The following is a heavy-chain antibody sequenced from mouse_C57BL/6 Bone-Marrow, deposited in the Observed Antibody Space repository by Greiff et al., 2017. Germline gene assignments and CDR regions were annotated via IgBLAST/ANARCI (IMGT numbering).Heavy chain of an antibody. Sequence: VQRVESGAELVRPGASVKLSCKASGYTFTDYYINWVKQRPGQGLEWIARIYPGSGNTYYNEKFKGKATLTAEKSSSTAYMQLSSLTSEDSAVYFCARRGFFDYWGQGTTLTVSS. V-gene: IGHV1-76*01. D-gene: IGHD3-1*01. CDR2: IYPGSGNT. J-gene: IGHJ2*01. CDR1: GYTFTDYY. CDR3: ARRGFFDY.